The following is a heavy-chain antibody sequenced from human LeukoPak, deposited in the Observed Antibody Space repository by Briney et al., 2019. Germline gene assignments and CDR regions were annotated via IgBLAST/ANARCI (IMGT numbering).Heavy chain of an antibody. V-gene: IGHV3-23*01. CDR2: ISGSGGST. CDR3: AKAGEADNIVVVPAAIEADY. Sequence: GGSLRLSCAASGFTFSSYAMSWVRQAPGKGLEWVPAISGSGGSTYYADSVKGRFTISRDNSKNTLYLQMNSLRAEDTAVYYCAKAGEADNIVVVPAAIEADYWGQGTLVTVSS. CDR1: GFTFSSYA. J-gene: IGHJ4*02. D-gene: IGHD2-2*01.